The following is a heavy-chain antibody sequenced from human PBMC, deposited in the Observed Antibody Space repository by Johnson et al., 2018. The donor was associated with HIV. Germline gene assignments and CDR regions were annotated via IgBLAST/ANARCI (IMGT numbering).Heavy chain of an antibody. V-gene: IGHV3-72*01. CDR1: GFTFSDHY. J-gene: IGHJ3*02. CDR3: ARETVTIGAFDI. D-gene: IGHD4-11*01. CDR2: TRKKVNSYTT. Sequence: VQLVESGGGLVQPGGSLRLSCAASGFTFSDHYMDWVRQAPGKGLEWVGRTRKKVNSYTTEYAASGKGRFTVSRDDSKNSVYLQMNSLGAGDTAVYYCARETVTIGAFDIWGQGTMVTVSS.